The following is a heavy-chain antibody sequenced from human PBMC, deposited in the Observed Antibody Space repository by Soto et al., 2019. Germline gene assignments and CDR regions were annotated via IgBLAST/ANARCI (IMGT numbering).Heavy chain of an antibody. J-gene: IGHJ4*02. D-gene: IGHD3-22*01. Sequence: SETLSLTCTVPGGSISSYYWSWIRQPPGKGLEWIGYIYYSGSTNYNPSLKGRVTMSVDTSKNQFSLKLSSVTAADTAVYYCAIEVDSSGYYLGRGHKRRPSVFDYWGQGTLVTVSS. CDR1: GGSISSYY. V-gene: IGHV4-59*01. CDR3: AIEVDSSGYYLGRGHKRRPSVFDY. CDR2: IYYSGST.